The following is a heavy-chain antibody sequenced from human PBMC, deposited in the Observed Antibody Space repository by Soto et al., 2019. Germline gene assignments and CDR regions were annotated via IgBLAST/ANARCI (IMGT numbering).Heavy chain of an antibody. D-gene: IGHD1-26*01. CDR2: IDPSDSYT. Sequence: GESLKISCKGSGYSFTSYWISWVRQMPGHGLEWMGRIDPSDSYTNYSPSFQGHVTISADKSISTAYLQWSSLKASDTAMHYCARKVGAAVYYYYGMDVWGQGTTVTVSS. J-gene: IGHJ6*02. CDR1: GYSFTSYW. V-gene: IGHV5-10-1*01. CDR3: ARKVGAAVYYYYGMDV.